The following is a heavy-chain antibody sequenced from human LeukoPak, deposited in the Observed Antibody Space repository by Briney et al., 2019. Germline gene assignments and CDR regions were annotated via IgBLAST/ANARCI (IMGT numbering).Heavy chain of an antibody. J-gene: IGHJ4*02. CDR2: ISSSSSYI. D-gene: IGHD6-19*01. CDR3: ARDPQWLLPFDY. V-gene: IGHV3-21*01. CDR1: GFTFSSYS. Sequence: NSGGSLRLSCAASGFTFSSYSMNWVRQAPGKGLEWVSSISSSSSYIYYAGSVKGRFTISRDNAKNSLYLQINSLRAEDTAVYYCARDPQWLLPFDYWGQGTLVTVSS.